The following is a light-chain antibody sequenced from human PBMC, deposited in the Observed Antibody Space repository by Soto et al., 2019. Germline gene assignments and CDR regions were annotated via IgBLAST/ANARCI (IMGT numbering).Light chain of an antibody. Sequence: SYELTQPPSVSVSPGQTASITCSGDKLGDKYACWYQQKPGQSPVLVIYQDSKRPSGIPERFSGSNSGNTATLTISGTQAMDEADYYCQAWDSSVVFGGGNKLTVL. CDR3: QAWDSSVV. CDR2: QDS. J-gene: IGLJ2*01. CDR1: KLGDKY. V-gene: IGLV3-1*01.